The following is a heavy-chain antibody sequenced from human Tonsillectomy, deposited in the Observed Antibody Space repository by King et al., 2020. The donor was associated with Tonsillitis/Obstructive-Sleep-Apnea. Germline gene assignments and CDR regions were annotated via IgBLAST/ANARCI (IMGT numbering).Heavy chain of an antibody. CDR3: TRDVYSGSYYAYFDY. CDR1: GFTFGDYA. D-gene: IGHD1-26*01. CDR2: IRSTAYGETT. J-gene: IGHJ4*02. Sequence: VQLVESGGGLVKPGRSLRLSCTVSGFTFGDYAMSWFRQAPGKGREWVGFIRSTAYGETTEYAASVQGRFSISRDDSKSIAYLQLNSLKTEDTAVYYCTRDVYSGSYYAYFDYWGQGTLVTVSS. V-gene: IGHV3-49*05.